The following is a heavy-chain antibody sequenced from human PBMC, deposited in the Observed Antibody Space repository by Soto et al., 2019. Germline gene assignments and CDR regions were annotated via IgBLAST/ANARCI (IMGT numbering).Heavy chain of an antibody. J-gene: IGHJ1*01. CDR3: AKGVPGIAVAGTGYFQH. CDR1: AGSISSGGYY. Sequence: SETLSLTCTVSAGSISSGGYYWSWIRQHPGKGLEWIGYIYYSGSTSYNPSLKSRVTISVDTSKNQLSLNLSSATAADTAVYYCAKGVPGIAVAGTGYFQHWGQGTLVTVSS. D-gene: IGHD6-19*01. V-gene: IGHV4-61*08. CDR2: IYYSGST.